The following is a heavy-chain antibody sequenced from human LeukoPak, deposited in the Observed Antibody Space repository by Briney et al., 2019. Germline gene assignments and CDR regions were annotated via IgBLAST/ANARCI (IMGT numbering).Heavy chain of an antibody. CDR3: ARAATSHYFDY. J-gene: IGHJ4*02. Sequence: SQTLSLTCTVSGGSISSGGYYWSWIRQPPGKGLEWIGYIYYSGNTYFNPSLKSRVTISGDRSKNQFSLKLSSVTAADTAIYYCARAATSHYFDYWGPGTLVTVSS. V-gene: IGHV4-30-2*01. CDR2: IYYSGNT. CDR1: GGSISSGGYY.